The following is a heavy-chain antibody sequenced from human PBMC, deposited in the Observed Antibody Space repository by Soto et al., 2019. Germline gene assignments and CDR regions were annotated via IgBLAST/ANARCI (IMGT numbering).Heavy chain of an antibody. V-gene: IGHV1-24*01. Sequence: ASVKVSCKVSGYTLTELSMHWVRQAPGKGLEWMGGFDPEDGETIYAQKFQGRVTMTEDTSTDTAYMELSSLRSEDTAVYYCATDQWLETHAAFDIWGQGTMVTVSS. J-gene: IGHJ3*02. CDR3: ATDQWLETHAAFDI. CDR2: FDPEDGET. CDR1: GYTLTELS. D-gene: IGHD6-19*01.